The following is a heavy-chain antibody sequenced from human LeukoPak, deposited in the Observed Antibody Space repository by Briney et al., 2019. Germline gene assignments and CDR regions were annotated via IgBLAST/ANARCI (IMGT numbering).Heavy chain of an antibody. Sequence: GESLKRSCKGSGYSFTTYWIGWLRQMPGTGLEWMGIIYPGDSDTRYSPSFQGQVTISADKSITTAYLQWSSLKASDTAIYYCARWLGFCASTTCYQPFDLCCQGTLVTVSS. V-gene: IGHV5-51*01. D-gene: IGHD2-2*01. CDR2: IYPGDSDT. CDR3: ARWLGFCASTTCYQPFDL. J-gene: IGHJ5*02. CDR1: GYSFTTYW.